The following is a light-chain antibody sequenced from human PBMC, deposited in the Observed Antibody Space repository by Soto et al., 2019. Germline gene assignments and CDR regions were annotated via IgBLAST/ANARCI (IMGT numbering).Light chain of an antibody. CDR1: QTISSSN. V-gene: IGKV3-20*01. J-gene: IGKJ2*01. CDR2: DTS. CDR3: HQYGSSPYT. Sequence: EIVLTQSPGTLSLSPGERATLSCRASQTISSSNLAWYQQKPGQAPRLLIYDTSSRATGIPDRFSGSGSGTDFTLIISRLEPEDFAVYYCHQYGSSPYTFGQGTKLEIK.